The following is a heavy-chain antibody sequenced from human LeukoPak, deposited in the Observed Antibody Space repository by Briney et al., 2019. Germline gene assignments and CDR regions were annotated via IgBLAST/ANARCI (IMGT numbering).Heavy chain of an antibody. J-gene: IGHJ6*04. V-gene: IGHV3-74*01. D-gene: IGHD4-17*01. CDR1: GFTVSNYW. CDR3: ARATTVTTWLDV. CDR2: ISGDGRTI. Sequence: GGSLRLSCAASGFTVSNYWMSWVRQAPGKGLVWISRISGDGRTISYADSVKGRFTISRDNAKNTLYLQMNSLRAEDTAVYYCARATTVTTWLDVWGKGTTVTISS.